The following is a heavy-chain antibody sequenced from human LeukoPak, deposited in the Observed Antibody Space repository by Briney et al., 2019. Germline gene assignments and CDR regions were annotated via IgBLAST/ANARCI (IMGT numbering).Heavy chain of an antibody. CDR3: ARGFGYDNILTY. D-gene: IGHD5-12*01. CDR1: GFSFSSYW. Sequence: PGGSLRLPCAASGFSFSSYWMHWVRQAPGKGLVWVSRINSDGSSTSYADSVKGRFTISRDNAKNTLYLQMSSLRAEDTAVYYCARGFGYDNILTYWGQGTLVTVSS. CDR2: INSDGSST. J-gene: IGHJ4*02. V-gene: IGHV3-74*01.